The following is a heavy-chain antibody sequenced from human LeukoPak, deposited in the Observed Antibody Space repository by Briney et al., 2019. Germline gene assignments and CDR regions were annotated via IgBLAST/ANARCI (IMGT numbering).Heavy chain of an antibody. Sequence: ASVKVSCKASGYTFTSYYMHWVRQAPGQGLEWMGIINPSGGSTSYAQKFQGRVTMTRDMSTSTVYMELSSLRSEDTAVYYCARGQFVVVPAALNWFDPWVQGTLVTVSS. V-gene: IGHV1-46*01. CDR1: GYTFTSYY. J-gene: IGHJ5*02. D-gene: IGHD2-2*01. CDR3: ARGQFVVVPAALNWFDP. CDR2: INPSGGST.